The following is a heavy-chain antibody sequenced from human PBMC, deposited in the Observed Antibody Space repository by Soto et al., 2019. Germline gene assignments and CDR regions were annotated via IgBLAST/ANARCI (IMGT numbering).Heavy chain of an antibody. V-gene: IGHV4-4*02. CDR2: IYHSGST. CDR1: GDSISSDKW. J-gene: IGHJ4*02. Sequence: QVQLQESGPGLVKPSGTLSLTCAVSGDSISSDKWWSWVRQPPGKGLEWIGEIYHSGSTKYNPSLWCRVIIPVDKSKNQFSLNLISVTDADTAVYYCARGETQQQLDSWGQGTLVTVSP. D-gene: IGHD6-13*01. CDR3: ARGETQQQLDS.